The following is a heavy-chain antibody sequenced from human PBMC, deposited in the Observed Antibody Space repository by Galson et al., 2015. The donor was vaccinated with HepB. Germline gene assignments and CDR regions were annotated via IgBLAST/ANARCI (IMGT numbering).Heavy chain of an antibody. J-gene: IGHJ4*02. CDR2: IDPSDSYN. D-gene: IGHD3-10*01. V-gene: IGHV5-10-1*01. CDR3: ASRHSFFRSGTWYNVADY. Sequence: QSGAEVKKPGESLRIACKGSGYTFTAFWISWVRQIPGKGLEWMGRIDPSDSYNDYRPSFQGHASMSVDNSTTTAYRQWSSLKASVTALYYCASRHSFFRSGTWYNVADYWGQGTLVSVSS. CDR1: GYTFTAFW.